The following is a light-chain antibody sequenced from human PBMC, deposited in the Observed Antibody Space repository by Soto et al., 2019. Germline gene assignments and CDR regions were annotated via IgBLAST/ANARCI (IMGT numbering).Light chain of an antibody. CDR1: NSDIGDYNY. V-gene: IGLV2-14*01. CDR3: SSYTSRSSDYV. J-gene: IGLJ1*01. Sequence: QSVLTQPASVSGSPGQSITISCTGSNSDIGDYNYVSWYQQHPGRAPKLIISEVSNRPSGVSNRFFGSKSGNAASLTISGLQAEDEADYYCSSYTSRSSDYVFGTGTKVTVL. CDR2: EVS.